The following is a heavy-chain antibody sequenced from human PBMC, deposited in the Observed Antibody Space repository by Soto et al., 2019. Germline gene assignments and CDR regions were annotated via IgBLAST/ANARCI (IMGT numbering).Heavy chain of an antibody. J-gene: IGHJ6*02. CDR3: ARVSIPGIYGEDV. CDR1: GGTFGNYA. Sequence: QQQLVQSGAEVKKPGSSVKVSCKASGGTFGNYAIIWVRQAPGQGLEWRGKIIPIFKTANYAQKFQGRITITADRSPRTDIAYMELSSLRSEDTALYYCARVSIPGIYGEDVWGQGTTVTVSS. D-gene: IGHD2-2*01. CDR2: IIPIFKTA. V-gene: IGHV1-69*06.